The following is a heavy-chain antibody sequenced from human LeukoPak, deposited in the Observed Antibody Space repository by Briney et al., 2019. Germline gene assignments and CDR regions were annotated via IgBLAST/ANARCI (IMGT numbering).Heavy chain of an antibody. CDR1: GFTFSSYS. Sequence: GGSLRLSCAASGFTFSSYSMNWVRQAPGKGLEWVSSISSSSSYIYYADSVKGRFTISRDNSKNTLYLQMNSLRAEDTAVYYCAKDNPTVVTPASWFDPWGQETLVTVSS. D-gene: IGHD4-23*01. V-gene: IGHV3-21*01. J-gene: IGHJ5*02. CDR2: ISSSSSYI. CDR3: AKDNPTVVTPASWFDP.